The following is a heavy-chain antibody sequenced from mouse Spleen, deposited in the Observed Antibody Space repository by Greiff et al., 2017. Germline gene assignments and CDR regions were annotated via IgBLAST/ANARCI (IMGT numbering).Heavy chain of an antibody. CDR2: IYPGDGDT. Sequence: QVQLQQSGAELVRPGSSVKISCKASGYAFSSYWMNWVKQRPGQGLEWIGQIYPGDGDTNYNGKFKGKATLTADKSSSTAYMQLSSLTSEDSAVYFCARSGYGNFAYWGQGTLVTVSA. CDR3: ARSGYGNFAY. V-gene: IGHV1-80*01. D-gene: IGHD2-1*01. J-gene: IGHJ3*01. CDR1: GYAFSSYW.